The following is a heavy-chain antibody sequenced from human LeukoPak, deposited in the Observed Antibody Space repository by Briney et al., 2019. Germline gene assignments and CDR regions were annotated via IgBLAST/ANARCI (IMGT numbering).Heavy chain of an antibody. Sequence: GESLKISCKGSGYSFTTYWIGWVRQMPGKGLEWMGIIYPGDSDATYSPSFQGQVTISADKSISTAYLQWSSLKASDTAIYYCARVGYGEGKYFDFWGQGTLVTVSS. CDR1: GYSFTTYW. V-gene: IGHV5-51*01. J-gene: IGHJ4*02. CDR3: ARVGYGEGKYFDF. CDR2: IYPGDSDA. D-gene: IGHD3-10*01.